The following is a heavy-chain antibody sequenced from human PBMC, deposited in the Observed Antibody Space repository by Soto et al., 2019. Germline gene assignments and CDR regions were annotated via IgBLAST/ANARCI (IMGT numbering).Heavy chain of an antibody. CDR1: GFTFSSYW. J-gene: IGHJ3*02. D-gene: IGHD1-26*01. CDR2: IKEDGSEK. V-gene: IGHV3-7*01. Sequence: EVQLVESGGGLVQPWGSLRLSCAASGFTFSSYWMTWVRQSPGKGLEWVANIKEDGSEKYYVDSVKGRFTISRDNAKNSLYLQMNGLRGEDTAVYYCARDSTPYSGTWYDALDIWGQGTMVTVSS. CDR3: ARDSTPYSGTWYDALDI.